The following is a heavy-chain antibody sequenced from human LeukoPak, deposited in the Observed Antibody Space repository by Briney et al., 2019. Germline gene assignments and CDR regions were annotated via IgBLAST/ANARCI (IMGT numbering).Heavy chain of an antibody. CDR1: GGSIRSYY. CDR2: MHHSGST. CDR3: ARCERFGKLRPVDPDTFDI. D-gene: IGHD3-10*01. V-gene: IGHV4-59*01. J-gene: IGHJ3*02. Sequence: SETLSLTCTVSGGSIRSYYWSRIRQPPGKGLEWIGYMHHSGSTKHNPYLKSRVTISVDTSKNQFSLKLSSVTAADTAVYYCARCERFGKLRPVDPDTFDIWGQGTMVTVSS.